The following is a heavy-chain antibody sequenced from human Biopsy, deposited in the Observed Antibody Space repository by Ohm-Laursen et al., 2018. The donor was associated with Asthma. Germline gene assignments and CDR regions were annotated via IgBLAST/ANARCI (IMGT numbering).Heavy chain of an antibody. Sequence: SLKLSCTASGFTFSSYGMYWVRQAPGKGLEWVAVISYDGSNKYYADSVKGRFTISRDNSKNTLYLQMNSLRAEDTAVYYCAKDTEGRYDFWSGLSYNYYGMDVWGQGTTVTVSS. V-gene: IGHV3-30*18. CDR1: GFTFSSYG. D-gene: IGHD3-3*01. J-gene: IGHJ6*02. CDR2: ISYDGSNK. CDR3: AKDTEGRYDFWSGLSYNYYGMDV.